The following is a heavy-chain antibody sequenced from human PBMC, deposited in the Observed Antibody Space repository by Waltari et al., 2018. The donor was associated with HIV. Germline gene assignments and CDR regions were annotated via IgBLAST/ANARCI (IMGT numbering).Heavy chain of an antibody. CDR1: DNGLRGSV. CDR2: IDTKTGSP. CDR3: AEGYGAFDFDY. Sequence: VHLQHSPSQFKKPGTSVAIACKTYDNGLRGSVINWVRQAPGQGLEWIGLIDTKTGSPTYAQVFSGLLILSLDTSVTTSYLQIRALKTNDTATYYCAEGYGAFDFDYWGQGTLITVSP. D-gene: IGHD2-15*01. V-gene: IGHV7-4-1*01. J-gene: IGHJ4*02.